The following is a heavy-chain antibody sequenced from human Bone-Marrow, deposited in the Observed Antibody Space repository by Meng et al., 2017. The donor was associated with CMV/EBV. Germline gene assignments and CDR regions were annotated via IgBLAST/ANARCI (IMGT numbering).Heavy chain of an antibody. CDR3: ARDPGLAGNWFDP. CDR1: GGTFSSYA. J-gene: IGHJ5*02. Sequence: VQLVKAGAEVKKPGSSVKASCKASGGTFSSYAISWVRQAPGQGLEWMGGIIPIFGTANYAQKFQDRVTMTTDTSTSTAYMELRSLRSDDTAVYYCARDPGLAGNWFDPWGQGTLVTVSS. V-gene: IGHV1-69*05. CDR2: IIPIFGTA. D-gene: IGHD3-10*01.